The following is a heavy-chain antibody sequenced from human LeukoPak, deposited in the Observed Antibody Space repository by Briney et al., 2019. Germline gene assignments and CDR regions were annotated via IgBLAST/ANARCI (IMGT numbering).Heavy chain of an antibody. CDR1: GFTFSSYA. Sequence: GGSLRLSCAASGFTFSSYAMHWVRQAPGKGLEYVSSISSNGESTYYTDSVKGRFSISRDNSKNTLYLQMSSLRVEDTAVYYCVKDRFIDYWGQGTLVTVSS. V-gene: IGHV3-64D*08. J-gene: IGHJ4*02. CDR2: ISSNGEST. CDR3: VKDRFIDY.